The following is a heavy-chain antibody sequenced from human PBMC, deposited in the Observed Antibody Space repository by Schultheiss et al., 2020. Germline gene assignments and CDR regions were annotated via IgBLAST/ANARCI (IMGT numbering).Heavy chain of an antibody. D-gene: IGHD3-10*01. CDR3: ARAGLGMYYYYGLDV. V-gene: IGHV4-34*01. CDR2: INHSGST. J-gene: IGHJ6*02. Sequence: SETLSLTCTVSGGSINNYYWSWIRQPPGKGLEWIGEINHSGSTNYNPSLKSRVTISVDTSKNQFSLNLSSVTAADTAVYFCARAGLGMYYYYGLDVWGQGTTVTVSS. CDR1: GGSINNYY.